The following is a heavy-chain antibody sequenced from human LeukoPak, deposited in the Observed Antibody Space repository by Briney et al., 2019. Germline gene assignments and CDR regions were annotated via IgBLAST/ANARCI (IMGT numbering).Heavy chain of an antibody. CDR1: GFTFSSYS. J-gene: IGHJ4*02. D-gene: IGHD5-12*01. V-gene: IGHV3-21*01. Sequence: GGSLRLSCAASGFTFSSYSMNWVRQAPGKGLEWVSSISSSSSYIYYADSVKGRFTISRDNAKNSLYLQMNSLRAEDTAVYYCARDPSNDSGYDPRHYWGQGTLATVSS. CDR2: ISSSSSYI. CDR3: ARDPSNDSGYDPRHY.